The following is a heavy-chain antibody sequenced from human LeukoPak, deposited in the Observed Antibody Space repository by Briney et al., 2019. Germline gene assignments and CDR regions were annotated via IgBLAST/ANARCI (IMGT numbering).Heavy chain of an antibody. Sequence: SVKVSCKASGGTFSNYAINWVRQAPGQGHEWMGGITPIFGTANYAQRFQGRVTITADESTSTAYMELSSLRSEDTAVYYCARWAGYCSITNCYTAFDFWGRGTLVTVSS. J-gene: IGHJ4*02. CDR3: ARWAGYCSITNCYTAFDF. CDR2: ITPIFGTA. V-gene: IGHV1-69*01. CDR1: GGTFSNYA. D-gene: IGHD2-2*02.